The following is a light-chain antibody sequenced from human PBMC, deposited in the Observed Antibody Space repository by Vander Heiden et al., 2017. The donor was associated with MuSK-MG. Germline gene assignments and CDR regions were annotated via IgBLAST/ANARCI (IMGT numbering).Light chain of an antibody. CDR3: HQRSNWPLT. CDR2: DAS. Sequence: EIVLTQSPATLSLSPGERATLSCRASQSVSSYLAWYQQKPGQAPRLLIYDASNSATGIPARFSGSGSGTDFTLTISSLEPEDFAVYYCHQRSNWPLTFGGGTKVEIK. CDR1: QSVSSY. J-gene: IGKJ4*01. V-gene: IGKV3-11*01.